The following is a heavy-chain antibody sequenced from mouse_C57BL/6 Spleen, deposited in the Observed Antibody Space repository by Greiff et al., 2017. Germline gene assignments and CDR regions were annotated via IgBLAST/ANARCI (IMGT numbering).Heavy chain of an antibody. D-gene: IGHD2-4*01. V-gene: IGHV1-64*01. Sequence: VQLQQPGAELVKPGASVKLSCKASGYTFTSYWMHWVKQRPGQGLEWIGMIHPNSGSTNYNEKFKSKATLTVDKSSSTAYMQLSSLTSEDSAVYYCARYGDYPAWFAYWGQGTLVTVSA. CDR1: GYTFTSYW. CDR3: ARYGDYPAWFAY. CDR2: IHPNSGST. J-gene: IGHJ3*01.